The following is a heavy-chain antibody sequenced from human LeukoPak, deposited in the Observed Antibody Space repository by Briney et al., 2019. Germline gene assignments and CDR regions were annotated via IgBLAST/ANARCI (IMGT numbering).Heavy chain of an antibody. V-gene: IGHV3-48*02. CDR1: GFTFSSYS. Sequence: GGSLRLSCAASGFTFSSYSMNWVRQAPGKGLEWVSYISSSSSTKYHADSVRGRFTTSRDNAKNSLYLQMNSLRDEDTAVYYCAREYSSSSGKALDYWGQGTLVTVSS. CDR3: AREYSSSSGKALDY. CDR2: ISSSSSTK. J-gene: IGHJ4*02. D-gene: IGHD6-6*01.